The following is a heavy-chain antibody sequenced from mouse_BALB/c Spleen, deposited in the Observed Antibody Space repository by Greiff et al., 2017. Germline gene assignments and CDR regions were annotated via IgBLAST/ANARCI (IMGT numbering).Heavy chain of an antibody. CDR2: INSNGGST. V-gene: IGHV5-6-3*01. Sequence: DVHLVESGGGLVQPGGSLKLSCAASGFTFSSYGMSWVRQTPDKRLELVATINSNGGSTYYPDSVKGRFTISRDNAKNTLYLQMSSLKSEDTAMYYCASSGTWFAYWGQGTLVTVSA. CDR1: GFTFSSYG. J-gene: IGHJ3*01. CDR3: ASSGTWFAY. D-gene: IGHD4-1*01.